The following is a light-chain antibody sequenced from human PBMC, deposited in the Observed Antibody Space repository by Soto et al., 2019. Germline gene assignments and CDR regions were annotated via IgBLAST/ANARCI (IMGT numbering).Light chain of an antibody. V-gene: IGKV3-20*01. CDR1: QSVSSSY. CDR3: QQYGSSPRT. Sequence: EFVLTQSPGTLSLSPGERATLSCRASQSVSSSYLAWYQQKPGQAPMLLSYGASSRATGIPDRFSGRGSGTDFTLTISRLEPEDFAVYYCQQYGSSPRTFGQGTKVEFK. J-gene: IGKJ1*01. CDR2: GAS.